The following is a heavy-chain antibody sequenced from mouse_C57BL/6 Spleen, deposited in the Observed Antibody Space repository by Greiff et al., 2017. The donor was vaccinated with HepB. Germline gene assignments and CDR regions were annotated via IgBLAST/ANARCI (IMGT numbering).Heavy chain of an antibody. CDR1: GYAFSSYW. Sequence: VQLQQSGAELVKPGASVKISCKASGYAFSSYWMNWVKQRPGKGLEWIGQIYPGDGDTNYNGKFKGKATLTADKSSSTAYMQLSSLTSEDSAVYFCARGGDYDPWFAYWGQGTLVTVSA. J-gene: IGHJ3*01. CDR2: IYPGDGDT. D-gene: IGHD2-4*01. CDR3: ARGGDYDPWFAY. V-gene: IGHV1-80*01.